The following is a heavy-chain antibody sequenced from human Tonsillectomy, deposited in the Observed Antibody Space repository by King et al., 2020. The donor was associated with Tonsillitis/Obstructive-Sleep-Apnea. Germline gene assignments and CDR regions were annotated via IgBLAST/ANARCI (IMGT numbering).Heavy chain of an antibody. V-gene: IGHV3-33*01. Sequence: VQLVESGGGVVQPGRSLRFSCAASGFTFSSYGMHWVRQAPGKGLEWVAVIWYDGSNKYYADSVKGRFTISRDNSKNTLYLQMNSLRAEDTAVYYCAREGMVYYYGMDVWGQGTTVTVSS. CDR3: AREGMVYYYGMDV. CDR2: IWYDGSNK. CDR1: GFTFSSYG. D-gene: IGHD2-8*01. J-gene: IGHJ6*02.